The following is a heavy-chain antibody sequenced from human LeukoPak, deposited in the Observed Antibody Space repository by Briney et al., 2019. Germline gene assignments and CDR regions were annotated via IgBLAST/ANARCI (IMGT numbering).Heavy chain of an antibody. CDR1: GFTFSSYG. CDR2: IRYDGSNK. V-gene: IGHV3-30*02. Sequence: GGSLRLSCAASGFTFSSYGMHWVRQAPGKGLEWVAFIRYDGSNKYYADSVKGRFTVSRDNSKNTLYLQMNSLRAEDTAVYYCAYCSSTSCYYYYYMDVWGKGTTVTVSS. J-gene: IGHJ6*03. D-gene: IGHD2-2*01. CDR3: AYCSSTSCYYYYYMDV.